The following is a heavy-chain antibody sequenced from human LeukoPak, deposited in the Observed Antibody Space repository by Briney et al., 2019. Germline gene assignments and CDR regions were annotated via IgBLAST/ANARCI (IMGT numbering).Heavy chain of an antibody. D-gene: IGHD6-13*01. Sequence: SVTLSLTCAVYGGSFSGYYWSWLRQPPGKGLEWLGEINHSGSTNYNPSLKSRGTISIDTSTNQFSRKRSSVTAADTAVYYWARGRNSSWYGYYYYYGMDVWGQRTTVTASS. J-gene: IGHJ6*02. CDR1: GGSFSGYY. CDR3: ARGRNSSWYGYYYYYGMDV. CDR2: INHSGST. V-gene: IGHV4-34*01.